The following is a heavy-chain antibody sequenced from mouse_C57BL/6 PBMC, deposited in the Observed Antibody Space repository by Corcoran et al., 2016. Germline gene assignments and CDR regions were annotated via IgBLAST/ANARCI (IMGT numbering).Heavy chain of an antibody. CDR1: GYTFTDYY. J-gene: IGHJ4*01. D-gene: IGHD1-1*01. Sequence: EVQLQQSGPELLKPGASVKISCKAAGYTFTDYYMNWVKQSHGKSLEWIGDINPNNGGTSYNQKFKGKATLTVDKSSSTAYMELRSLTSEDSAVYYCARNYYGSSYVDYAMDYWGQGTSVTVSS. CDR2: INPNNGGT. V-gene: IGHV1-26*01. CDR3: ARNYYGSSYVDYAMDY.